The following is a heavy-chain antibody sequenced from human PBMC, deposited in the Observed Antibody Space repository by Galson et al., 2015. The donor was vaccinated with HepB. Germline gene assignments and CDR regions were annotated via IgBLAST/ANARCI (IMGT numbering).Heavy chain of an antibody. CDR1: GASTSSNTYY. CDR3: ARHVGESGSYGMDV. CDR2: IYYTGTT. Sequence: SETLSLTCAVSGASTSSNTYYWSWIRQPPGRGLEWIGSIYYTGTTYYNPSLKSRVTISLDTSKNHSSLKLRSVTAADTAVYYCARHVGESGSYGMDVWGQGTTVTVSS. J-gene: IGHJ6*02. D-gene: IGHD2-15*01. V-gene: IGHV4-39*01.